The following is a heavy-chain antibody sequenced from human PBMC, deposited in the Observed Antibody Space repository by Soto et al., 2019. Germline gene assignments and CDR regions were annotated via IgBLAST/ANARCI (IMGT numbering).Heavy chain of an antibody. CDR1: GGSVHRDSHN. J-gene: IGHJ4*02. V-gene: IGHV4-61*01. CDR2: IYYLGST. CDR3: ASDGYDGSGSPYPAF. D-gene: IGHD3-10*01. Sequence: ASATPSRTSPVSGGSVHRDSHNSGWVPQAPGQGLEWIVYIYYLGSTDYNPSLKSRVTISVDTSKRQFSLRLTSVTAADTAVYYCASDGYDGSGSPYPAFWGPGTQVTVSS.